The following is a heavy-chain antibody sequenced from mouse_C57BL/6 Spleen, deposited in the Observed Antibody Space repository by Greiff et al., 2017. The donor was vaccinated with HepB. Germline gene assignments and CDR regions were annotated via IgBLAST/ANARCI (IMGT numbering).Heavy chain of an antibody. Sequence: QVQLQQSGAELARPGASVKLSCKASGYTFTSYGISWVKQRTGQGLEWIGEIYPRSGNTYYNEKFKGKATLTADKSSSTAYMELRSLTSEDSAVYFCARYGLITTVVEGYWGQGTTLTVSS. D-gene: IGHD1-1*01. J-gene: IGHJ2*01. CDR2: IYPRSGNT. CDR1: GYTFTSYG. CDR3: ARYGLITTVVEGY. V-gene: IGHV1-81*01.